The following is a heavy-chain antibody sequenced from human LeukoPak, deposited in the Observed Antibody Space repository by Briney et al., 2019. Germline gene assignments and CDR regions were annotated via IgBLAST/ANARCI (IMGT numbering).Heavy chain of an antibody. Sequence: GGSLRLSCAASGFTVSSNYMSWVRQAPGKGLEWVSVIYSGGSTYYADSVKGRFTISRDNSRNTLYLQMNSLRAEDTAVYYCARALTPDAFDIWGQGTMVTVSS. V-gene: IGHV3-53*01. CDR2: IYSGGST. D-gene: IGHD4-23*01. CDR3: ARALTPDAFDI. CDR1: GFTVSSNY. J-gene: IGHJ3*02.